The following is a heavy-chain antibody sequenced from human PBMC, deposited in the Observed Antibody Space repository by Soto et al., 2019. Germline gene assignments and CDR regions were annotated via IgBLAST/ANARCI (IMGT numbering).Heavy chain of an antibody. CDR3: AHRQTLDYGGNVWRDAFDI. D-gene: IGHD4-17*01. CDR1: GFSLSTSGVG. J-gene: IGHJ3*02. V-gene: IGHV2-5*02. Sequence: QITLKESGPTLVKPTQTLTLTCTFSGFSLSTSGVGVGWIRQPPGKALEWLALIYWDDDKRYSPSLKSRLTITKDTSKNQVVLTMTNMDPVDTATYYCAHRQTLDYGGNVWRDAFDIWGQGTMVTVSS. CDR2: IYWDDDK.